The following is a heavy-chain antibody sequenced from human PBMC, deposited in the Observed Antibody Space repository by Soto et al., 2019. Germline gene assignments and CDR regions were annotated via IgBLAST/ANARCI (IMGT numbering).Heavy chain of an antibody. J-gene: IGHJ6*02. CDR3: ARDRNREQWLVLYYYYGMDV. D-gene: IGHD6-19*01. Sequence: PSETLSLTCTVSGGSISSGGYYWSWIRQHPGKGLEWIGYIYYSGSTNYNPSLKSRVTISVDTSKNQFSLKLSSVTAADTAVYYCARDRNREQWLVLYYYYGMDVWGQGTTVTVSS. V-gene: IGHV4-61*08. CDR2: IYYSGST. CDR1: GGSISSGGYY.